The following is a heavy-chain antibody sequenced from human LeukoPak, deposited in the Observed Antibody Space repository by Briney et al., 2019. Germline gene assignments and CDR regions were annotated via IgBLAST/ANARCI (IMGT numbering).Heavy chain of an antibody. CDR2: MSSSGIS. CDR1: GGSISSYF. CDR3: AKGAGPPWFDP. J-gene: IGHJ5*02. D-gene: IGHD6-19*01. Sequence: SETLSLTCAVSGGSISSYFWSWIRQPAGKGLEWIGRMSSSGISTYSPSLKSRVTITIDTSRNQFSMNLNSVTAADTAVYYCAKGAGPPWFDPWGQGTLVTVSS. V-gene: IGHV4-4*07.